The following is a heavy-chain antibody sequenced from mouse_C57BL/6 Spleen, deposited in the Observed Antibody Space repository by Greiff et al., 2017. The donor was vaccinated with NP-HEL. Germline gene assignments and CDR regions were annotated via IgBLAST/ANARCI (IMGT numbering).Heavy chain of an antibody. V-gene: IGHV1-20*01. J-gene: IGHJ2*01. Sequence: VQLQQSGPELVKPGDSVKISCKASGYSFTGYFMNWVMQSHGKSLEWIGRINPYNGDTFYNQKFKGKATLTVDKSSSTAHMELRSLTSEDSAVYYCARSGLWDYGLDYWGQGTTLTVSS. CDR2: INPYNGDT. CDR3: ARSGLWDYGLDY. D-gene: IGHD2-4*01. CDR1: GYSFTGYF.